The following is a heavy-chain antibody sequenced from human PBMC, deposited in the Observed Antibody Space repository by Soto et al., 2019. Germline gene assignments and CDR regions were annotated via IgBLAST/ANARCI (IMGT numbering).Heavy chain of an antibody. D-gene: IGHD2-8*01. CDR2: TYYRSNWYT. CDR3: ARLIGNSWLDS. CDR1: GDSVSTNSAT. V-gene: IGHV6-1*01. J-gene: IGHJ5*01. Sequence: QIHLQQSGPGLVKPSQTLSLTCAISGDSVSTNSATWAWIRQSPSRGLEWLGRTYYRSNWYTDYAVSVKGRITISPDTSNNLLSLQLTSVTHDDTAVYYCARLIGNSWLDSWGQGTLVTVSS.